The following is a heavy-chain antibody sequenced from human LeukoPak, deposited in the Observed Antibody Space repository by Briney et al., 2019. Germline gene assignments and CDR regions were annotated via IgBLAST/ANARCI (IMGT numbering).Heavy chain of an antibody. J-gene: IGHJ4*02. V-gene: IGHV5-51*01. Sequence: GESLKIPCKGSGYSFTSYWIGWVRQMPGKGLEWMGIIYPGDSDTRYSPSFQGQVTISADKSISTAYLQWSSLKASDTAMYYCARQRATMVRGVTLYYFDYWGQGTLVTVSS. CDR1: GYSFTSYW. CDR2: IYPGDSDT. D-gene: IGHD3-10*01. CDR3: ARQRATMVRGVTLYYFDY.